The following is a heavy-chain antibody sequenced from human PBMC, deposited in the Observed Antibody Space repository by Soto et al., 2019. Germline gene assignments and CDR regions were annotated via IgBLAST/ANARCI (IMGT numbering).Heavy chain of an antibody. J-gene: IGHJ6*02. CDR1: GFTFSSYG. V-gene: IGHV3-23*01. CDR2: ISGGSIST. CDR3: AKGVDNSGWYYSGMDV. Sequence: PGGSLRLSCAASGFTFSSYGMSWVRQAPGKGLEWVSAISGGSISTYYADSVKGRFTISRDNSKNTLYLQMNSLTDKDTATYYCAKGVDNSGWYYSGMDVWGQGTTVTVSS. D-gene: IGHD6-19*01.